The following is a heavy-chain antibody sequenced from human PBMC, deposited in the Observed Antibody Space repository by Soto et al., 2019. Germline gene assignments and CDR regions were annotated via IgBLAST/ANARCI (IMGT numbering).Heavy chain of an antibody. V-gene: IGHV1-18*01. J-gene: IGHJ5*02. CDR1: GYGYTSYG. CDR3: ARGLGSYDFWSGYYNWFDP. D-gene: IGHD3-3*01. CDR2: ISAYNGNT. Sequence: ASVKVSCKASGYGYTSYGISWVRQAPGQGLEWMGWISAYNGNTNYAQKLQGRVTMTTDTSTSTAYMELRSLRSDDTAVYYCARGLGSYDFWSGYYNWFDPWGQGTLVTVSS.